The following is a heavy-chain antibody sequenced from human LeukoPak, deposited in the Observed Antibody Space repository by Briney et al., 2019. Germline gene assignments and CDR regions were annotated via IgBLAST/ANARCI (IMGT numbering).Heavy chain of an antibody. D-gene: IGHD6-13*01. V-gene: IGHV4-59*01. CDR2: IYYSGST. J-gene: IGHJ6*02. Sequence: ASGTLSLTCTVSGGSISSYYWSWIRQPPGKGLEWIGYIYYSGSTNYNPSLKSRVTISVDTSKNQFSLKLSSVTAADTAVYYCARDWVSSSWSHYYYGMDVWGQGTTVTVSS. CDR1: GGSISSYY. CDR3: ARDWVSSSWSHYYYGMDV.